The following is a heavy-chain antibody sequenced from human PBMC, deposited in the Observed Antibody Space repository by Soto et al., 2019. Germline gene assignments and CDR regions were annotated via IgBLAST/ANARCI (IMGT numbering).Heavy chain of an antibody. J-gene: IGHJ4*02. CDR1: GLTFSNAW. Sequence: EVQLVESGGGLVKPGGSLRLSCAASGLTFSNAWMSWVRQAPGKGLEWVGRIKSKTDGGTTDYAAPVKGRFTISRDDSKNTLYLQMTSLQTEDTAVYYCTAGYRDYTYYFDYWGQGTLVTVSS. CDR3: TAGYRDYTYYFDY. CDR2: IKSKTDGGTT. D-gene: IGHD5-12*01. V-gene: IGHV3-15*01.